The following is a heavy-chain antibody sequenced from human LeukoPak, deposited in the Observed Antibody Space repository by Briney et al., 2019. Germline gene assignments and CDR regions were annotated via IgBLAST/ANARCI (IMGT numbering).Heavy chain of an antibody. J-gene: IGHJ2*01. V-gene: IGHV3-7*01. D-gene: IGHD6-13*01. Sequence: GGSLRLSCAAAGFTFSSYWMSWVRQAPGKGLEWVAYINQDGSEKYYVDSVKGRFTISRDNAKNSLFLQMNSLRADHTAVYYCARDTYRSSWPHWYFDFWGRGTLVTVSS. CDR1: GFTFSSYW. CDR2: INQDGSEK. CDR3: ARDTYRSSWPHWYFDF.